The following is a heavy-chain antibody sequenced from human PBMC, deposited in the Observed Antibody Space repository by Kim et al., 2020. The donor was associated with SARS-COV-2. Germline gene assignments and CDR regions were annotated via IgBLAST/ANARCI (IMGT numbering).Heavy chain of an antibody. D-gene: IGHD3-10*01. J-gene: IGHJ6*02. CDR1: GFIFSSYA. Sequence: GGSLRLSCAASGFIFSSYAMNWVRQAPGKGLEWVSTVSPNGGATYYTESVMGRFTISRDNSKNTLYLQIDSLRAEDTARYYCSKGAGYSGSGTYLVMDVWGQGTTVTVSS. CDR3: SKGAGYSGSGTYLVMDV. CDR2: VSPNGGAT. V-gene: IGHV3-23*01.